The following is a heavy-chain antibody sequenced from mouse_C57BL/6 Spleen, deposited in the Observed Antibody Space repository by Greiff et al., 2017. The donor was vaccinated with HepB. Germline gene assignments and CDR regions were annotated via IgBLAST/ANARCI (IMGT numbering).Heavy chain of an antibody. Sequence: QVQLKQPGAELVKPGASVKVSCKASGYTFTSYWMHWVKQRPGQGLEWIGRIHPSDSDTNYNQKFKGKATLTVDKSSSTAYMQLSSLTSEDSAVYYCAMGIYPSYFDYWGQGTTLTVSS. V-gene: IGHV1-74*01. CDR1: GYTFTSYW. J-gene: IGHJ2*01. CDR2: IHPSDSDT. CDR3: AMGIYPSYFDY. D-gene: IGHD6-1*01.